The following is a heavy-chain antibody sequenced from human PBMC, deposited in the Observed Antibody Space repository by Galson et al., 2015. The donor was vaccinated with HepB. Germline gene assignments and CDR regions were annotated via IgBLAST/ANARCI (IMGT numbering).Heavy chain of an antibody. CDR2: IIPIFGTA. CDR3: ARDLARYCSGGSCYSVDAFDI. D-gene: IGHD2-15*01. V-gene: IGHV1-69*13. J-gene: IGHJ3*02. Sequence: SVKVSCKASGGTFSSYAISWVRQAPGQGLEWMGGIIPIFGTANYAQKFQGRVTITADESTSTAYMELSSLRSEDTAVYYCARDLARYCSGGSCYSVDAFDIWGQGTMVTVSS. CDR1: GGTFSSYA.